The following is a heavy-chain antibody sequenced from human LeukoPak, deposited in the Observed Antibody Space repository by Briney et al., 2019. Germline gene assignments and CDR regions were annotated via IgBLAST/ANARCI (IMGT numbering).Heavy chain of an antibody. D-gene: IGHD2-2*01. CDR2: ISYDGSNK. V-gene: IGHV3-30*03. Sequence: PGGSLRLSCAASGLNFTTYGMHWVRQAPGKGLEWVAVISYDGSNKYYADSVKGRFTISRDNSKNTLYLQMNSLRAEDTAVYYCVRLVAVPDAYFDYWGQGTLVTVSS. CDR1: GLNFTTYG. J-gene: IGHJ4*02. CDR3: VRLVAVPDAYFDY.